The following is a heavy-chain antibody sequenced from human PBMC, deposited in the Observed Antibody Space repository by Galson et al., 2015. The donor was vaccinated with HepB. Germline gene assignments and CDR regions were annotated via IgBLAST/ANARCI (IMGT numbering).Heavy chain of an antibody. CDR2: ITADNGNT. V-gene: IGHV1-18*01. CDR1: GYTFTSYR. Sequence: SVKVSCKASGYTFTSYRLTWLRPAPGQGLEWMGWITADNGNTNYSQNLQGRVTMTTDTSTSTAHMELRSLRSDDTAVYYCARDCSDTSCFPWGQGTLVTVSS. J-gene: IGHJ5*02. D-gene: IGHD2-2*01. CDR3: ARDCSDTSCFP.